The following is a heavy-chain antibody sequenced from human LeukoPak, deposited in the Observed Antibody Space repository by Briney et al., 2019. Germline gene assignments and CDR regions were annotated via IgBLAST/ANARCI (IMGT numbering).Heavy chain of an antibody. Sequence: PGGSLRLSCAASGFTFSSYSMNWVRQAPGKGLEWVSYISSSSSTIYYADSVKGRFTISRDNAKNSLYLQMNSLRAEDTAVYYCARGIPYSSSPRGGPFDYWGQGTLVTVPS. CDR2: ISSSSSTI. V-gene: IGHV3-48*01. D-gene: IGHD6-6*01. CDR1: GFTFSSYS. J-gene: IGHJ4*02. CDR3: ARGIPYSSSPRGGPFDY.